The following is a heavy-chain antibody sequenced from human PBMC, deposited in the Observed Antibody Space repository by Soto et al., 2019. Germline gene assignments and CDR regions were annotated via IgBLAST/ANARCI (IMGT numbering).Heavy chain of an antibody. Sequence: QVQLVQSGAEVKKPGASVKVSCQASGYTFASHYIHWVRQAPGQGLEWMGVINPNGGNTRYAQRFQDRLTLTTDTPTNTVYLDLSSLSSDDTAVDYGGRDTSGLDYWGQGTLVTVSS. CDR2: INPNGGNT. V-gene: IGHV1-46*01. CDR1: GYTFASHY. CDR3: GRDTSGLDY. J-gene: IGHJ4*02.